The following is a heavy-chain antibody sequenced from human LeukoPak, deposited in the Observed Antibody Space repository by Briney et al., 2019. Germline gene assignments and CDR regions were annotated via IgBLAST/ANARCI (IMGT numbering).Heavy chain of an antibody. CDR1: GFTFSSYA. J-gene: IGHJ4*02. Sequence: GGSLRLSCAASGFTFSSYAMHWVRQAPGKGLEWVSGIRWNSGDIGYADSVKGRFTMSRDNANNSLYLQMNSLRLEDTAFYYCVKDSVTNYDSTGFLPHFDYWGQGTLVTVSS. D-gene: IGHD3-22*01. CDR3: VKDSVTNYDSTGFLPHFDY. CDR2: IRWNSGDI. V-gene: IGHV3-9*01.